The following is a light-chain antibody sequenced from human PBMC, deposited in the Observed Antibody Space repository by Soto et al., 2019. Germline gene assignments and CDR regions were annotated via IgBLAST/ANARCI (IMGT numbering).Light chain of an antibody. V-gene: IGKV1-27*01. CDR2: AAS. J-gene: IGKJ1*01. CDR1: QGISTY. Sequence: DIQMTQSPSSLSASVGDRVTITCRASQGISTYVVWYQQKPGTVPKLLIFAASTLQSGVPSRFSGSGSGTDLTLTISSLQPEDVATYYCQNYNGAPWTFGQGTKVEIK. CDR3: QNYNGAPWT.